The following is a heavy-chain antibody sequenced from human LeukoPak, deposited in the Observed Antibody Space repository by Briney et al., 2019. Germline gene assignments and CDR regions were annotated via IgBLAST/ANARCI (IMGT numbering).Heavy chain of an antibody. CDR3: ARGLQENLAWLQAFSAFDI. V-gene: IGHV1-18*01. D-gene: IGHD6-19*01. Sequence: ASVKVSCKASGYTFTSYGISWVRRAPGEGLEWMGWISAYTGDTNYAQKLQGRVTMTTDTSTSTAYMELRSLRSDDTAVYYCARGLQENLAWLQAFSAFDIWGQGTMVTVSS. CDR2: ISAYTGDT. J-gene: IGHJ3*02. CDR1: GYTFTSYG.